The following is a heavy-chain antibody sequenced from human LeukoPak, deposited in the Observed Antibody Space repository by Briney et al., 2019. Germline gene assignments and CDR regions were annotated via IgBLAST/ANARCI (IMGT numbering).Heavy chain of an antibody. Sequence: GGSLRLSFAASGFTFSSYGMHWVRQAPGKGLEWVAFMRYDGSNKYYADSVKGRFTISRDNSKNTLYLQMNSLRAEDTAVYYCAREVVVVAATPKYYFDYWGQGTLVTVSS. V-gene: IGHV3-30*02. CDR3: AREVVVVAATPKYYFDY. D-gene: IGHD2-15*01. J-gene: IGHJ4*02. CDR2: MRYDGSNK. CDR1: GFTFSSYG.